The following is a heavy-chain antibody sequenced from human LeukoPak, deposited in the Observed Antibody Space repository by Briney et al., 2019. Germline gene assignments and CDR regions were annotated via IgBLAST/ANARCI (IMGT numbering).Heavy chain of an antibody. V-gene: IGHV4-59*08. J-gene: IGHJ6*02. CDR1: GGSISSYY. CDR3: ARHMRSNYDVPHHYYDMDV. CDR2: IYYSGST. Sequence: SETLSLTCTVSGGSISSYYWSWIRQPPVKGLEWIGYIYYSGSTNYNPSLKSRVTISVDTSKNQFSLKLSSVTAADTAVYYCARHMRSNYDVPHHYYDMDVWGQGTTVTVSS. D-gene: IGHD4-11*01.